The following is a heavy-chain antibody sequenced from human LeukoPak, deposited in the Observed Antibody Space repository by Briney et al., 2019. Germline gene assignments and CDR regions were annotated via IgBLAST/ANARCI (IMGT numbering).Heavy chain of an antibody. CDR2: IKQDGSER. V-gene: IGHV3-7*01. Sequence: QPGGSLRLSCAASGFTFSNYWMNWVRQAPGKGLEWVANIKQDGSERYYVDSVKGRFTISRDNAKNSLYLQMNSLRAEDTAVYYCARGGSHWGQGTLVTVSS. J-gene: IGHJ4*02. CDR1: GFTFSNYW. D-gene: IGHD3-16*01. CDR3: ARGGSH.